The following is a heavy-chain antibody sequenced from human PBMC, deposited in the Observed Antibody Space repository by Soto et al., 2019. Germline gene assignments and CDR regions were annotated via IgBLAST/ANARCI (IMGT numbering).Heavy chain of an antibody. V-gene: IGHV1-69*01. CDR2: IIPIFGTA. D-gene: IGHD5-18*01. J-gene: IGHJ4*02. Sequence: QVQLVQSGAEVKKPGSSVKVSCKASGGTFSSYAISWVRQAPGQGLEWMGGIIPIFGTANYAQKFQGRVTITAYESTSTAYMELSSLRSEDTAVYYCARTPQLWLPEYYFDYWGQGTLVTVSS. CDR1: GGTFSSYA. CDR3: ARTPQLWLPEYYFDY.